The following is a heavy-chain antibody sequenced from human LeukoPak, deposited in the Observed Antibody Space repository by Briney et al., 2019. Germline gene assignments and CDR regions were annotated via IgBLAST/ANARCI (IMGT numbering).Heavy chain of an antibody. CDR2: IYYSGST. Sequence: SETLSLTCTVSGGSISSYYWTWIRQPPGKGLEWIGYIYYSGSTNYNPSLKSRVTISVDTSKNQFSLKLTSVTAADTAVYYCARLAGYWGQGTLVTVSS. CDR1: GGSISSYY. D-gene: IGHD3-10*01. V-gene: IGHV4-59*01. CDR3: ARLAGY. J-gene: IGHJ4*02.